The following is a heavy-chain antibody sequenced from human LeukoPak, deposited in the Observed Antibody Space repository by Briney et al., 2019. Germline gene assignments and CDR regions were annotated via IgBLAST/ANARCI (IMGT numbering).Heavy chain of an antibody. CDR2: INHSGST. V-gene: IGHV4-34*01. CDR3: ARAPGYWLPNH. Sequence: KPSETLSLTCAVYGGSFSGYYWSWIRQPPGKGLEWIGEINHSGSTNYNPSLKSRVTISVDTSKNQFSLKLSSVTAADTAVYYCARAPGYWLPNHWGQGTLVTVSS. D-gene: IGHD2-8*02. CDR1: GGSFSGYY. J-gene: IGHJ4*02.